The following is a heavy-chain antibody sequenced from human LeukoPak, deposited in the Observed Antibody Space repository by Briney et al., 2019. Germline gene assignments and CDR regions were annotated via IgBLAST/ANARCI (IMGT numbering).Heavy chain of an antibody. CDR2: IYYSGST. Sequence: PSETLSLTCTVSGASISSYYWSWIRQPPGKGLEWIGYIYYSGSTNYNPPLKSRVTISVDTSKNQFSLKLSSVTAADTAVYYCARVGQQLVPGPIDYWGQGTLVTVSS. CDR3: ARVGQQLVPGPIDY. CDR1: GASISSYY. V-gene: IGHV4-59*01. J-gene: IGHJ4*02. D-gene: IGHD6-13*01.